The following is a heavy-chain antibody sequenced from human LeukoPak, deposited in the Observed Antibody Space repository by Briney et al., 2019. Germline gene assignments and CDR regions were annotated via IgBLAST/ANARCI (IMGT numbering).Heavy chain of an antibody. D-gene: IGHD1-14*01. J-gene: IGHJ4*02. CDR2: LWYDGNNK. CDR3: ARSQGSTYNPRSGFDY. V-gene: IGHV3-33*01. Sequence: GKSLRLSCAASGYTFSSYGIHWVRQAPGKGLEWVTILWYDGNNKYYADSVKGRFTISRDTSKNTVYLQMNSLRPEDTAVYYCARSQGSTYNPRSGFDYWGQGTLVTVSS. CDR1: GYTFSSYG.